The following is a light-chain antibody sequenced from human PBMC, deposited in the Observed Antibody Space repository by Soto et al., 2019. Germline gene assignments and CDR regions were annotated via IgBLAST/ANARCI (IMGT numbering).Light chain of an antibody. V-gene: IGKV3-15*01. Sequence: EVVMTQSPATLSVSPGERVTLSCRASQSVRSNLAWYQQKPGQSPRLLICGASTRATGIPARFSGSGSGTDFTLTISRLEPEDSAVYYCQQYGSSGLTFGGGTKVDIK. J-gene: IGKJ4*01. CDR3: QQYGSSGLT. CDR1: QSVRSN. CDR2: GAS.